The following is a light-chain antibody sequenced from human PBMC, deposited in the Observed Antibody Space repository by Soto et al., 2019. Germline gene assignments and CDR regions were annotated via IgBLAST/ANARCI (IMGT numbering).Light chain of an antibody. CDR2: RNN. V-gene: IGLV1-47*01. CDR3: TVWDDSLRGRL. Sequence: QSVLTQPPSASGTPGQRVTISCSGTSSSIESNYVYWYQQLPGTAPRPLIYRNNQRPSGVPYRFSGSKSGTSASLAISALRSEDEADYYCTVWDDSLRGRLFGGGTKVTVL. J-gene: IGLJ2*01. CDR1: SSSIESNY.